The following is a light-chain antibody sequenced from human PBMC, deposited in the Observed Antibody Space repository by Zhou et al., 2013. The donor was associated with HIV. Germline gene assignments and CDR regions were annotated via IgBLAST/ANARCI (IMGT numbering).Light chain of an antibody. CDR2: AAS. CDR3: QQTYSGRT. Sequence: DIQMTQSPSSLSASVGDRVTITCRASQGIRNDLGWYQQKPGKAPKRLIYAASSLQSGVPSRFSASGSGTDFTLTISTLQPEDFATYYCQQTYSGRTFGPGTKVEIK. V-gene: IGKV1-39*01. J-gene: IGKJ1*01. CDR1: QGIRND.